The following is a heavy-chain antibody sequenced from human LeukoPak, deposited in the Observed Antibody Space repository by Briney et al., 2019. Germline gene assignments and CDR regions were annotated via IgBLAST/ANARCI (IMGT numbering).Heavy chain of an antibody. V-gene: IGHV3-23*01. J-gene: IGHJ5*02. Sequence: GGSLRLSCAASGVTFSSYAMSWVRQAPGKGLEWVSAISGRTSSTYYAASAKGPFPISRDNSQNTLYLQMNSLRAEDTAVYYCVKGGGYSSYNWFDPWGQGTLVTVSS. D-gene: IGHD5-18*01. CDR2: ISGRTSST. CDR1: GVTFSSYA. CDR3: VKGGGYSSYNWFDP.